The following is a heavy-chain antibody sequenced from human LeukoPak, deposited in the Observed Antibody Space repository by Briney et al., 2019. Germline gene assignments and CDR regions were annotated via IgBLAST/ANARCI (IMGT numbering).Heavy chain of an antibody. J-gene: IGHJ4*02. CDR3: AKRYYDSSGYTAALDY. D-gene: IGHD3-22*01. CDR1: GFTFSSYA. CDR2: ISGSGGST. Sequence: GGSLRLSCAASGFTFSSYAMSWVRQAPGKGLEWVSAISGSGGSTYYADSVKGRFTISRDNSKNTLYLQMNSLRAEDTAVYYCAKRYYDSSGYTAALDYWGQGTLVTVSS. V-gene: IGHV3-23*01.